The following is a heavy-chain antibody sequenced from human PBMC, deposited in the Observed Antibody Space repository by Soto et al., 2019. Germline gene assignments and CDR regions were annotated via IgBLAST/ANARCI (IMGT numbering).Heavy chain of an antibody. V-gene: IGHV1-69*13. J-gene: IGHJ4*02. Sequence: ASVKVSCKASGGTFSSYAISWVRQAPGQGLEWMGGIIPIFGTANYAQKFQGRVTITADESTSTAYMELSSLRSEDTAVYYCAGYCSGGSCYGSWGQGTLVTVYS. CDR2: IIPIFGTA. CDR1: GGTFSSYA. D-gene: IGHD2-15*01. CDR3: AGYCSGGSCYGS.